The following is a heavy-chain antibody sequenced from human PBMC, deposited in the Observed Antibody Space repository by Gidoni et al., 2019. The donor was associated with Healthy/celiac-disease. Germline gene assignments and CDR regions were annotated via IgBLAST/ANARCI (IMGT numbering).Heavy chain of an antibody. V-gene: IGHV3-30-3*01. CDR3: ARAGCGGDCYSYYYYYGXXX. Sequence: QVQLVESGGGVVQPGRSLRLSCAASGFTFSSYAMHWVRQAPGKGLEWVAVISYDGSNKYYADSVKGRFTISRDNSKNTLYLQMNSLRAEDTAVYYCARAGCGGDCYSYYYYYGXXXWGQGTTVTXS. CDR1: GFTFSSYA. J-gene: IGHJ6*02. D-gene: IGHD2-21*02. CDR2: ISYDGSNK.